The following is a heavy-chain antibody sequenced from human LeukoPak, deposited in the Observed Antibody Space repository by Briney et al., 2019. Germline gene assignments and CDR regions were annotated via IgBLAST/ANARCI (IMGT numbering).Heavy chain of an antibody. V-gene: IGHV3-23*01. CDR3: AKDADFEYSTSPDH. Sequence: GGSLRLSCAASGFTFSSYAMSWVRQAPGKGLEWVSAISGSGGSTYYADSVKGRFTISRDNSKSTVYLQMNSLRAEDTAIYFCAKDADFEYSTSPDHWGQGTLVTVSS. CDR1: GFTFSSYA. D-gene: IGHD2/OR15-2a*01. J-gene: IGHJ4*02. CDR2: ISGSGGST.